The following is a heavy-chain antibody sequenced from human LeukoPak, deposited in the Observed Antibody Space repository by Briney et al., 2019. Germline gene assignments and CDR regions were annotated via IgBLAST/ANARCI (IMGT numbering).Heavy chain of an antibody. CDR2: ISGSGGGT. Sequence: GGSLRLSCAASGFTFSSYAMSWVRQAPGKGLEWVSAISGSGGGTYYADSVKGRFTISRDNSRSALYLQMNTLRVEDTAIYYCGRDWKLDYWGQGTLVTVSS. CDR3: GRDWKLDY. V-gene: IGHV3-23*01. D-gene: IGHD1-1*01. J-gene: IGHJ4*02. CDR1: GFTFSSYA.